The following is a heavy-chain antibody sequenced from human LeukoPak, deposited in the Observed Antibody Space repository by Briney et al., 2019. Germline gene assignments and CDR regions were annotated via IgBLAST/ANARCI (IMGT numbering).Heavy chain of an antibody. V-gene: IGHV1-2*02. CDR2: INPNSGGT. CDR1: GYTFTGYF. J-gene: IGHJ4*02. CDR3: ARDATGVAYGDYADY. D-gene: IGHD4-17*01. Sequence: ASVKVSFKASGYTFTGYFIHWVRQAPGLGLEWMGWINPNSGGTNYAQKFQGRVTMTRDTSISTAYMELSRLNSDDTAVYYCARDATGVAYGDYADYWGQGTLVTVSS.